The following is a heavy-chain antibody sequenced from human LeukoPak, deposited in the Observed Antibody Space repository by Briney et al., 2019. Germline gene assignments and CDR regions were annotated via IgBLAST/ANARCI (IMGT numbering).Heavy chain of an antibody. CDR2: IYYSGST. Sequence: TPSETLSLTCTVSGGSISSSSYYWGWIRQPPGKGLEWIGSIYYSGSTYYNPSLKSRVTISVDTSKNQFSLQLTSVTAADTAVYYCARDRGITIFGLVILDYNWFDPWGQGTLVTVSS. J-gene: IGHJ5*02. D-gene: IGHD3-3*01. V-gene: IGHV4-39*07. CDR1: GGSISSSSYY. CDR3: ARDRGITIFGLVILDYNWFDP.